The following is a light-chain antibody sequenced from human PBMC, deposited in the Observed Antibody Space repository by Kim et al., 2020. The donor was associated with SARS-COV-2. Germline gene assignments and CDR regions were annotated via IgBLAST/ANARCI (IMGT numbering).Light chain of an antibody. J-gene: IGKJ2*03. V-gene: IGKV3-20*01. CDR3: HQYIRSPYS. Sequence: SPRERAHLTCRANPRISSNYLAGYQHKPGQSPRLLIHDASNRATGIPDSFSRSGSGTDFTLTISRLEPEDFAVYYCHQYIRSPYSFGQGTKLEI. CDR2: DAS. CDR1: PRISSNY.